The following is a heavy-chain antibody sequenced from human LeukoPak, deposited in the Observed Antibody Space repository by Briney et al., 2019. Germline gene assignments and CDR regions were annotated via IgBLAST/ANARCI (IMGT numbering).Heavy chain of an antibody. D-gene: IGHD2-21*02. CDR2: IWFDGSNK. J-gene: IGHJ4*02. CDR1: GFTFSAYG. CDR3: AKECGGGCSDDY. Sequence: PGGSLRLSCAASGFTFSAYGMHWVRRAPGKGLEWVAFIWFDGSNKYYADSVKGRFTISRDNSKNTLYLQMNSLRLEDTAAFYCAKECGGGCSDDYWGQGTLVTVSS. V-gene: IGHV3-30*02.